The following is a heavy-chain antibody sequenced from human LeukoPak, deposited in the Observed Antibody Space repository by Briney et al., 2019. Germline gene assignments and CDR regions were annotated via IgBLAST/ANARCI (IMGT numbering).Heavy chain of an antibody. J-gene: IGHJ5*02. Sequence: GASVKVSCKASGYTFTGYYMHWVRQAPGQGLEWMGWINPNSGGTNYAQKFQGRVTMTRDTSISTAYMELSRLRSDDTAVYYCARVVERGISRRNWFDPWGQGTLVTVSS. D-gene: IGHD2-15*01. CDR1: GYTFTGYY. CDR3: ARVVERGISRRNWFDP. CDR2: INPNSGGT. V-gene: IGHV1-2*02.